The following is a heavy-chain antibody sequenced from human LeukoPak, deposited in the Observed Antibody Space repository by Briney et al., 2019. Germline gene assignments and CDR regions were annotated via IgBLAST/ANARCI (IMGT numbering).Heavy chain of an antibody. CDR1: GYSISTGYY. CDR2: IYYSGST. J-gene: IGHJ4*02. V-gene: IGHV4-38-2*01. Sequence: PSETLSLTCAVSGYSISTGYYWGWIRQPPGKGLEWIGYIYYSGSTNYNPSLKSRLTISVDTSKDQFSLRLSSVTAADTAVYYCARRTAVAGTFDSWGQGTLVTVSS. D-gene: IGHD6-19*01. CDR3: ARRTAVAGTFDS.